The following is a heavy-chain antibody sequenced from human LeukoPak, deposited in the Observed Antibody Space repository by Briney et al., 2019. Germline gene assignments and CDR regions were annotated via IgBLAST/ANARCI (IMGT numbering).Heavy chain of an antibody. CDR1: GGTFSSYA. CDR3: ARGEYRDDFWSGYSYYYYYMDV. D-gene: IGHD3-3*01. V-gene: IGHV1-69*05. J-gene: IGHJ6*03. Sequence: ASVKLSCKASGGTFSSYAISWVRQAPGHGLEWMGGIIPIFGTANYAQKFQGRVTITTDESTSTAYMELSSLRSEDTAVYYCARGEYRDDFWSGYSYYYYYMDVWGKGTTVTVSS. CDR2: IIPIFGTA.